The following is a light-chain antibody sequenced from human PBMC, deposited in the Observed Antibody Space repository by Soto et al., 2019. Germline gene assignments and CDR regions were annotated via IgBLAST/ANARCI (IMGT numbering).Light chain of an antibody. CDR2: EVT. CDR1: SGDVGSYNL. CDR3: CSYAGNSEV. J-gene: IGLJ1*01. Sequence: QSVLTHPASVSGSPGQSITIPCTGTSGDVGSYNLVSWYQQHPGKAPKLLIYEVTERPSGVSNRFSGSKSGSTASLTISGLQPDDEADYYCCSYAGNSEVFGTGTKLTVL. V-gene: IGLV2-23*02.